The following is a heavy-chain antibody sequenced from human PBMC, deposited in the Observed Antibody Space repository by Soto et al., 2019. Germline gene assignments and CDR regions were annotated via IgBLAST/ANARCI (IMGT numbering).Heavy chain of an antibody. Sequence: ESGGGLVQPGGSLRLSCAASGFTFSSYSMNWVRQAPGKGLEWLSYISGGSTTIYYADSVKGRFTISRDNAKNSLYLQMKSLRAEDTAVYYCARESHTSSSWFDPWGQGTLVTVSS. CDR1: GFTFSSYS. J-gene: IGHJ5*02. CDR3: ARESHTSSSWFDP. CDR2: ISGGSTTI. V-gene: IGHV3-48*01. D-gene: IGHD6-6*01.